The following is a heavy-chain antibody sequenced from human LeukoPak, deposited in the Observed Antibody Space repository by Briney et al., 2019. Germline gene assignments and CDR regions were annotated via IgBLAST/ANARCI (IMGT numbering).Heavy chain of an antibody. V-gene: IGHV3-21*01. D-gene: IGHD6-6*01. CDR2: ISSSSSYI. Sequence: GGSLRLSCAASGFTFSSYSMNWVRQAPGKGLEWASSISSSSSYIYYADSVKGRFTISRDNAKNSLYLQMNSLRAEDTAVYYCARTHGAYSSSFGPDWGQGTLVTVSS. CDR1: GFTFSSYS. CDR3: ARTHGAYSSSFGPD. J-gene: IGHJ4*02.